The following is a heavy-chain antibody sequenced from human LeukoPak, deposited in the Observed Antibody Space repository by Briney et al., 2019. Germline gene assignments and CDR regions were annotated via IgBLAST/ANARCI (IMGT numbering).Heavy chain of an antibody. CDR3: ARDLPDTLTDNSDDAFDI. V-gene: IGHV3-7*03. CDR1: GFTFSTYW. Sequence: GGSLRLSCAASGFTFSTYWMSWVRQAPGKGLEWVANIKQDGSDYNYVDSVKGRFTISRDNAKKSLYLQMNNLRAEDTAVYYCARDLPDTLTDNSDDAFDIWGQGTMVTVSS. D-gene: IGHD3-9*01. J-gene: IGHJ3*02. CDR2: IKQDGSDY.